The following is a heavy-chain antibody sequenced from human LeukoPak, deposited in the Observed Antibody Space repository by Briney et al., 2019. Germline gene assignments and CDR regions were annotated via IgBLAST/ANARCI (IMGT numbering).Heavy chain of an antibody. CDR1: GFTFSSYS. J-gene: IGHJ4*02. CDR3: ARGPHDYGVYYFDY. Sequence: GGSLRLSCTASGFTFSSYSMNWVPQAPGKGLEWVSYISSSSSTIYYADSVKGRFTISRDNAKNSLYLQMNSLRAEDTAVYYCARGPHDYGVYYFDYWGQGTLITVSS. V-gene: IGHV3-48*01. D-gene: IGHD4-17*01. CDR2: ISSSSSTI.